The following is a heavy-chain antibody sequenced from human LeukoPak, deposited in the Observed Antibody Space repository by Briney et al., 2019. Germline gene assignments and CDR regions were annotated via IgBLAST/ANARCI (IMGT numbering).Heavy chain of an antibody. CDR3: AKGDAVTAIFPLDY. Sequence: GGSLRLSCAASGFTFSTYAMNWVRQAPGKVLEWVSGISGSGGTTYYADSVQGRFTISRDNSKKTVFLQMNSLRAEDTAVYYCAKGDAVTAIFPLDYWGQGTLVIVSS. V-gene: IGHV3-23*01. J-gene: IGHJ4*02. CDR2: ISGSGGTT. CDR1: GFTFSTYA. D-gene: IGHD2-21*02.